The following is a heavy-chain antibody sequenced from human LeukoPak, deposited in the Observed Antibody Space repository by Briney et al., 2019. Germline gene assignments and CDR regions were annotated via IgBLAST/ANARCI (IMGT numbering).Heavy chain of an antibody. Sequence: GGSLRLSCAASGFTVSSNYINWVRQAPGKGLEWVSVIYSSGRTYYADSVKGRFTISRDISTNTLYLQMNSLRAEDTAVYYCAKDPGEAGIYYYFDYWGQGTLVTVSS. V-gene: IGHV3-66*03. CDR3: AKDPGEAGIYYYFDY. J-gene: IGHJ4*02. CDR2: IYSSGRT. D-gene: IGHD3-10*01. CDR1: GFTVSSNY.